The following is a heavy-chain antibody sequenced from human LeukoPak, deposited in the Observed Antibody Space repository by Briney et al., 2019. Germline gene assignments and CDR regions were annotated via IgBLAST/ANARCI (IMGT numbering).Heavy chain of an antibody. CDR2: VNPNSGGT. J-gene: IGHJ4*02. CDR3: ARSHSSSIRSQSPFDY. CDR1: GYTLTGYY. D-gene: IGHD6-6*01. V-gene: IGHV1-2*02. Sequence: GASVKVSCKASGYTLTGYYMHWVRQAPGQGLEWMGWVNPNSGGTNYAQKFQGRVNMTRDTSISTAYMELSRLRSDDTAVYYCARSHSSSIRSQSPFDYWGQGTLVTVSS.